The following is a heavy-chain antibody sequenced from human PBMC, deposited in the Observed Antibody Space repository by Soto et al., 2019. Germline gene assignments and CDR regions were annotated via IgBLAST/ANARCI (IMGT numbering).Heavy chain of an antibody. J-gene: IGHJ4*02. CDR3: AKDRSSVWFDAFDS. V-gene: IGHV3-23*01. Sequence: PGGSLRLSCVASGFTFSSYAMSWVRQAPGKGLEWVSTISATGGSTYYADSVKGRFTISRDNSKNTLYLQMNSLRAEDTAVYYCAKDRSSVWFDAFDSWGQGTQVTVSS. D-gene: IGHD6-19*01. CDR2: ISATGGST. CDR1: GFTFSSYA.